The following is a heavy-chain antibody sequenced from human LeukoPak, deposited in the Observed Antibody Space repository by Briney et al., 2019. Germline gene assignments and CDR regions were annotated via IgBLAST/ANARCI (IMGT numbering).Heavy chain of an antibody. CDR3: AGGLRRATVVIWDGDAFDI. V-gene: IGHV1-18*01. CDR1: GYTFTSYG. J-gene: IGHJ3*02. D-gene: IGHD4-23*01. CDR2: ISAYNGNT. Sequence: ASVKVSCKASGYTFTSYGISWVRQAPGQGLEWMGWISAYNGNTNYAQKLQGRVTMTTDTSTSTAYMELRSLRSDDTAVYYCAGGLRRATVVIWDGDAFDIWGQGTMVTVSS.